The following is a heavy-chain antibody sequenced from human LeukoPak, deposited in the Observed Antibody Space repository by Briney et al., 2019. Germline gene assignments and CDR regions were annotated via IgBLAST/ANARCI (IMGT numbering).Heavy chain of an antibody. V-gene: IGHV3-23*01. CDR1: GFTFSSYA. J-gene: IGHJ4*02. Sequence: GGSLRLSCAASGFTFSSYAMSWVRQAPGKGLEWVSAISGSGGSTYYADSVKGRFTISRDNSKNTLYLQMNSLRAEDTAVYYCAKMLSVVRGVITPFDYWGQGTLVTVSS. D-gene: IGHD3-10*01. CDR3: AKMLSVVRGVITPFDY. CDR2: ISGSGGST.